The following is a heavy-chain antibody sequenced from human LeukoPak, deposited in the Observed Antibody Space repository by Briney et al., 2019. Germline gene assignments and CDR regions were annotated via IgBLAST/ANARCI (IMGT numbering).Heavy chain of an antibody. Sequence: GGSLRPSCTVSGFTFGDHAMSWVRQAPGKGLEWVGFIRSKTYGGTTEYAASVKGRFIISRDDSTSIAYLQMNSLKTEDTAVYYYTRGPIQLWLYHGMDVWGQGTTVTVSS. CDR2: IRSKTYGGTT. V-gene: IGHV3-49*04. D-gene: IGHD5-18*01. CDR3: TRGPIQLWLYHGMDV. J-gene: IGHJ6*02. CDR1: GFTFGDHA.